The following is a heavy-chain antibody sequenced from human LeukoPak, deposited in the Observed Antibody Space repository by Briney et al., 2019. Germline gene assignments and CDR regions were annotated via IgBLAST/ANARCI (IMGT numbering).Heavy chain of an antibody. CDR3: AREWGEGSGSYYGGSPRDSDVYFDY. D-gene: IGHD3-10*01. Sequence: GTSVKVSCQASGYTFTGYYIHWLRQAPGQGLEWMGGINPNSGGTNYAQKFQGWVTMTKDTSISTAYMELGRLRSDDTVVYYCAREWGEGSGSYYGGSPRDSDVYFDYWGQGTLVTVSS. J-gene: IGHJ4*02. CDR1: GYTFTGYY. CDR2: INPNSGGT. V-gene: IGHV1-2*04.